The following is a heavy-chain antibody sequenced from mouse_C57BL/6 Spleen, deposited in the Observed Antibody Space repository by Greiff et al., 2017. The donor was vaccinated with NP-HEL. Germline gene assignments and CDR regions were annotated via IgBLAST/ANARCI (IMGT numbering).Heavy chain of an antibody. J-gene: IGHJ4*01. Sequence: EVQLVESGPGLVKPSQSLSLTCSVTGYSITSGYYWNWIRQFPGNKLEWMGYISYDGSNNYNPSLKNRISINRDTSKNQFFLKLNSVTTEDTATYYCARRGPYYYAMDYWGQGTSVTVSS. CDR2: ISYDGSN. D-gene: IGHD3-3*01. CDR3: ARRGPYYYAMDY. V-gene: IGHV3-6*01. CDR1: GYSITSGYY.